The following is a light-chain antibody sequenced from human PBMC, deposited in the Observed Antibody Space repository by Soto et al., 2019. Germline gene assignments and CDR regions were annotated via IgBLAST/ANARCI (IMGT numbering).Light chain of an antibody. CDR1: SSDFGTYNL. V-gene: IGLV2-23*01. J-gene: IGLJ1*01. CDR3: CSFTSRNTHV. Sequence: QSALTQPASVSGSPGQSITISCTGTSSDFGTYNLVSWYQHHPGKVPKLIVYERTKRPSGISDRFSGSKSGNTASLTISGLQAEDEADYYCCSFTSRNTHVFGAETKLTVL. CDR2: ERT.